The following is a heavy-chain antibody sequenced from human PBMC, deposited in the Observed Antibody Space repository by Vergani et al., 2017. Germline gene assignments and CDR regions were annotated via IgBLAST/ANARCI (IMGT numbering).Heavy chain of an antibody. D-gene: IGHD6-13*01. CDR1: GYTLTELS. CDR2: FDPEDGET. V-gene: IGHV1-24*01. Sequence: QVQLVQSGAEVKKPGASVKVSCKVSGYTLTELSMHWVRQAPGKGLEWMGGFDPEDGETIYAQQFQGRVTMTEDRSTDTAYMELSSLRSEDTAVYYCATAIMEIIAAAGPWYAFDIWGQGTMVTVSS. CDR3: ATAIMEIIAAAGPWYAFDI. J-gene: IGHJ3*02.